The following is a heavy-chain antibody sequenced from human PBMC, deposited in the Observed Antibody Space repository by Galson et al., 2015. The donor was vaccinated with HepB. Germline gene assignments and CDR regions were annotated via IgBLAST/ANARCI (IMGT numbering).Heavy chain of an antibody. J-gene: IGHJ4*02. Sequence: VKVSCKASGYIFSGFYMHLVRQAPGQGLEWMGWINPNSGGTKYAQKFQGRVTMTRDTSIRTAYMELSRLKSDDTAVYYCARGYRNRDGSGRYYFDYWGQGTLITVSS. V-gene: IGHV1-2*02. CDR1: GYIFSGFY. CDR2: INPNSGGT. D-gene: IGHD3-10*01. CDR3: ARGYRNRDGSGRYYFDY.